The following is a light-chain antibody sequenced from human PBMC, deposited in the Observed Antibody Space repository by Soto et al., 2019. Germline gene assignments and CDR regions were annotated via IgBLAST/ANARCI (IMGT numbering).Light chain of an antibody. Sequence: QSVLTQPASVSGSPGQSITISCTGTSSDVGGYNYVSWYQQHPGKAPKLIIYDVGNRPSGISNRFSGSKSGNTASLTISGLQAEDEADYYCSSYRSSRTYVFGTGTKLTVL. J-gene: IGLJ1*01. CDR2: DVG. CDR3: SSYRSSRTYV. CDR1: SSDVGGYNY. V-gene: IGLV2-14*01.